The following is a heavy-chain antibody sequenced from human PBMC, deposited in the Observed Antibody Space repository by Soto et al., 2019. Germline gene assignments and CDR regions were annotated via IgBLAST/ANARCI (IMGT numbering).Heavy chain of an antibody. J-gene: IGHJ4*02. CDR2: ISGSGGST. CDR3: AKDFPKQLVPGYFDY. D-gene: IGHD6-6*01. Sequence: PGGSLRLSCAASGFTFSSYAMSWVRQAPGKGLEWVSAISGSGGSTYYADSVKGRFTIPRDNSKNTLYLQMNSLRAEDTAVYYCAKDFPKQLVPGYFDYWGQGTLVTVSS. V-gene: IGHV3-23*01. CDR1: GFTFSSYA.